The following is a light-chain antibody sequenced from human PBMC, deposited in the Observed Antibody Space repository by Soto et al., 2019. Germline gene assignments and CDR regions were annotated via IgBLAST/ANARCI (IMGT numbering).Light chain of an antibody. CDR1: TSDIAGYNY. Sequence: QSVLAQPPSLSGSPGQSITISCTGTTSDIAGYNYVSWYQQHPGKAPKLLIYEVTSRASGVSHRFSGSKSGNTASLTISGLQAEDEAEYYCNSYTSASFYVYGTGTKVTVL. V-gene: IGLV2-14*01. CDR2: EVT. CDR3: NSYTSASFYV. J-gene: IGLJ1*01.